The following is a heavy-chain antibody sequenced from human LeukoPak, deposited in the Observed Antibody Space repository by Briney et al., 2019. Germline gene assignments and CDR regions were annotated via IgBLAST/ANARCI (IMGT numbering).Heavy chain of an antibody. Sequence: GASVKVSCKASGYTFTGYYMHWVRQAPGQGLEWMGWINPNSGDTNYSQKFQGRVSMTRDTSINTAYMELSSLRSEDTALYYCARQQGLQYLNFDYWGQGTLVTVSS. CDR1: GYTFTGYY. V-gene: IGHV1-2*02. J-gene: IGHJ4*02. CDR2: INPNSGDT. CDR3: ARQQGLQYLNFDY. D-gene: IGHD4-11*01.